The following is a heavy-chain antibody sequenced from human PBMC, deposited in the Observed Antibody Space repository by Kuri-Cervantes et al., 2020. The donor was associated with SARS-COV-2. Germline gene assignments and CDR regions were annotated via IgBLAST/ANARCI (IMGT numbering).Heavy chain of an antibody. CDR3: ASHRSNYDRSFDY. J-gene: IGHJ4*02. CDR2: ISGSGGST. V-gene: IGHV3-23*01. CDR1: GFTFSSYS. D-gene: IGHD4-11*01. Sequence: GGSLRLSCAAPGFTFSSYSMSWVRQAPGKGLEWVSAISGSGGSTYYADSVKGRFTISRDNSKNTLYLQMNSLRAEDTAVYYCASHRSNYDRSFDYWGQGTLVTVSS.